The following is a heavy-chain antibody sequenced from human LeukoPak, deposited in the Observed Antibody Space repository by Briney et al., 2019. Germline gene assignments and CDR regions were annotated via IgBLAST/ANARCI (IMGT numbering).Heavy chain of an antibody. J-gene: IGHJ4*02. D-gene: IGHD2-2*01. CDR1: GYTFTSYA. Sequence: ASVKVSCKASGYTFTSYAMNWVRQAPGQGLEWMGWISAYNGDTNYAQKLQGRVTMTTDTSTSTAFMELRSLRSDDTAVYYCARDLKRYCFSTSCYSVASEYWGQGTLVTVSS. V-gene: IGHV1-18*01. CDR3: ARDLKRYCFSTSCYSVASEY. CDR2: ISAYNGDT.